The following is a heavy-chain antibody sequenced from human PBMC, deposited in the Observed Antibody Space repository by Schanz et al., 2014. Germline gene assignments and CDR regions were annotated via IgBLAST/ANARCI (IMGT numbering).Heavy chain of an antibody. Sequence: EVQLLDSGGGLVQPGGSLRLSCAASGFTFSTYAMSWVRQAPGKGLEWVSAISGSGGSTYYADSVKDRFTVSRDNSKNTVYLQMNRLRAEDTAVYYCARVHHYDTSGWGYFDYWGQGALVSVSS. CDR2: ISGSGGST. D-gene: IGHD3-22*01. V-gene: IGHV3-23*01. J-gene: IGHJ4*02. CDR1: GFTFSTYA. CDR3: ARVHHYDTSGWGYFDY.